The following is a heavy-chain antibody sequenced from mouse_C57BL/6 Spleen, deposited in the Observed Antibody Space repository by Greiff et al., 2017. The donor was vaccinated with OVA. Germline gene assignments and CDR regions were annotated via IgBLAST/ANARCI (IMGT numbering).Heavy chain of an antibody. CDR1: GYAFSSYW. CDR2: IYPGDGDT. D-gene: IGHD1-1*01. CDR3: AREVYGSSWDYGDY. V-gene: IGHV1-80*01. J-gene: IGHJ2*01. Sequence: QVQLQQSGAELVKPGASVKISCKASGYAFSSYWMNWVKQRPGKGLEWIGQIYPGDGDTNYNGKFKGKATLTADKSSSTAYMQLSSLTSEDSAVYFCAREVYGSSWDYGDYWGQGTTLTVSS.